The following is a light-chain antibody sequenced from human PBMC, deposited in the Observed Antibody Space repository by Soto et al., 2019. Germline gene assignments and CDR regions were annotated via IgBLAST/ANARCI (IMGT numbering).Light chain of an antibody. Sequence: VMTQSPATLSVSPGERATLSCRASHSIINKLAWYQHKPGQAPRLLIYDTSTRVDGIPARFTGSGSGTDFTLTISSLQSEDFAVYYCQQYNIWRSISFGQGTRLENK. CDR1: HSIINK. V-gene: IGKV3-15*01. CDR3: QQYNIWRSIS. CDR2: DTS. J-gene: IGKJ5*01.